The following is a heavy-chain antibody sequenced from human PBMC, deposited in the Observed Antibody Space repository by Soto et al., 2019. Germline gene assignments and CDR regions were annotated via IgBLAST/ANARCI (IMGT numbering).Heavy chain of an antibody. CDR1: GYSFSSYG. J-gene: IGHJ6*03. Sequence: QAQLVQSGSEVKRPGASVKVSCKASGYSFSSYGIVWVRQAPGQGLEWMGWIRPYNGDTNSAQKFHGRVTLTTDTSTSTAYMELRSLRYADTAVYYCARRAEDHYGYCMGVWGKGTTVTVSS. D-gene: IGHD5-18*01. V-gene: IGHV1-18*01. CDR2: IRPYNGDT. CDR3: ARRAEDHYGYCMGV.